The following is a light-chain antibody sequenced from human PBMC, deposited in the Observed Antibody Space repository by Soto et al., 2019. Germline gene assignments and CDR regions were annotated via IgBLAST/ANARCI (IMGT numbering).Light chain of an antibody. Sequence: QSALTQPASVSGSPGQSITISCTGTSGDIGNYNLVSWYQQHPGKAPKLLIYDVSNRPSGVSNRFSGSKSGNTASLTISGLQAEDEADYYCSSYRSGSTLEGFGTGTKVTVL. J-gene: IGLJ1*01. V-gene: IGLV2-14*02. CDR1: SGDIGNYNL. CDR3: SSYRSGSTLEG. CDR2: DVS.